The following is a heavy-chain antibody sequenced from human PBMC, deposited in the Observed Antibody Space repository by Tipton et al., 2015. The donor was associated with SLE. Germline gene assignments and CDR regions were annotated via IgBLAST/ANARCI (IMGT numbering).Heavy chain of an antibody. CDR3: ARHSVVDSSSPDY. Sequence: LRLSCAASGFTFSSYWMSWVRQPPGKGLEWIGEINHSGSTNYNPSLKSRVTISVDTSKNQFSLKLSSVTAADTAVYYCARHSVVDSSSPDYWGQGTLVTVSS. CDR1: GFTFSSYW. CDR2: INHSGST. V-gene: IGHV4-34*01. J-gene: IGHJ4*02. D-gene: IGHD6-6*01.